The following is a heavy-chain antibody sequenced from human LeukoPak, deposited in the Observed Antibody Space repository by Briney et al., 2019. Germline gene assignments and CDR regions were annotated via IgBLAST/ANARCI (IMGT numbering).Heavy chain of an antibody. Sequence: GGSLRLSCAASGLSFSSYWMHWVRQVPGKGLVWVSFIKSDERTTAYADSVKGRFSISRDNAKNTLDLQMNNLRAEDMALYHCAKDGYSSSWYYFDYWGQGTLVTVSS. CDR2: IKSDERTT. D-gene: IGHD6-13*01. V-gene: IGHV3-74*01. CDR3: AKDGYSSSWYYFDY. CDR1: GLSFSSYW. J-gene: IGHJ4*02.